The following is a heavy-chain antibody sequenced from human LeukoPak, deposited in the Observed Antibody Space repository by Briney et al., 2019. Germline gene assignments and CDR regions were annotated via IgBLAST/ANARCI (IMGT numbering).Heavy chain of an antibody. D-gene: IGHD6-13*01. CDR2: IYPGDSDT. CDR1: GYRFTSYW. Sequence: ESLKISFKGSGYRFTSYWIGWGRPRPGKGVEWMGIIYPGDSDTRYSPSFQGQVTISADNSISTAYLQWSSLKASDTAMYYCARGGSSWGQGTLVTVSS. CDR3: ARGGSS. V-gene: IGHV5-51*01. J-gene: IGHJ4*02.